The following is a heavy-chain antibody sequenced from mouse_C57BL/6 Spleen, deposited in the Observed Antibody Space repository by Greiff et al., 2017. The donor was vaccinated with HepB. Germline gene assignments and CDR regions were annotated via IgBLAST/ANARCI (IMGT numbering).Heavy chain of an antibody. V-gene: IGHV1-22*01. J-gene: IGHJ3*01. CDR2: INPNNGGT. D-gene: IGHD2-3*01. Sequence: VQLQQSGPELVKPGASVKMSCKASGYTFTDYNMHWVKQSHGKSLEWIGYINPNNGGTSYNQKFKGKATLTVNKSSSTAYMELRSLTSEDSAVYYCAKRDYDGYFPFAYWGQGTLVTVSA. CDR3: AKRDYDGYFPFAY. CDR1: GYTFTDYN.